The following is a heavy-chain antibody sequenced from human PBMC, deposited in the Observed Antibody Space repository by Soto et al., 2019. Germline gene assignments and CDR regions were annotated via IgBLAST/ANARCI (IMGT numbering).Heavy chain of an antibody. D-gene: IGHD6-19*01. CDR3: ASEERAVAGQPGAFDI. V-gene: IGHV1-46*01. J-gene: IGHJ3*02. CDR1: GYTFTSYY. Sequence: ASVKVSCKASGYTFTSYYMHWVRQAPGQGLEWMGIINPSGGSTSYAQKFQGRVTMTRDTSTSTVYMELSSLRSEDTAVYYCASEERAVAGQPGAFDIWGQGTMVTVSS. CDR2: INPSGGST.